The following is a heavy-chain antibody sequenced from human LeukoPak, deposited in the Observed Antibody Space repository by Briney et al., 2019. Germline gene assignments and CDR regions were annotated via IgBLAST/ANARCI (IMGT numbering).Heavy chain of an antibody. D-gene: IGHD3-9*01. Sequence: SGPTLVNPTQTLTLTCTFSDFSLSTPGMGVGWIRQPPGKALEWLAFLYYHDDKRYSPSLRSSLTITRNTSKNQVVLAMTNMDPVDTATYYCAHLVVTIDWRSYFDYWGQGALVTVSS. J-gene: IGHJ4*02. CDR2: LYYHDDK. V-gene: IGHV2-5*01. CDR3: AHLVVTIDWRSYFDY. CDR1: DFSLSTPGMG.